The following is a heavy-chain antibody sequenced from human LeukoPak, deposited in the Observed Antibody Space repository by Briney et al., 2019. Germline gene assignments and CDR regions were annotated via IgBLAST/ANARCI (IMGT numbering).Heavy chain of an antibody. D-gene: IGHD1-1*01. Sequence: SETLSLTCTVWGLSISSYYWSWIRQPPGKGLDWVGYICYSWSNSFNPSLKSRVTISVATSKNQFSLKLSSVTAADTAVYYCAREGTAGTNLNWFDPWGQGTLVTVSS. J-gene: IGHJ5*02. V-gene: IGHV4-59*01. CDR1: GLSISSYY. CDR3: AREGTAGTNLNWFDP. CDR2: ICYSWSN.